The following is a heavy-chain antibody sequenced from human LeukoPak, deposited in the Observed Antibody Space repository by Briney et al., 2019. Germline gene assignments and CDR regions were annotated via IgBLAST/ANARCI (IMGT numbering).Heavy chain of an antibody. J-gene: IGHJ4*02. D-gene: IGHD6-25*01. CDR1: GYTFTGYY. V-gene: IGHV1-46*01. CDR2: INPSGGST. Sequence: ASVNVSCKASGYTFTGYYMHWVRQAPGQGLECMGIINPSGGSTSYAQKFQGRVTMTRDMSTSTVYMELSSLRSEDTAVYYCARVGQRHPAPYYFDYWGQGTLVTVSS. CDR3: ARVGQRHPAPYYFDY.